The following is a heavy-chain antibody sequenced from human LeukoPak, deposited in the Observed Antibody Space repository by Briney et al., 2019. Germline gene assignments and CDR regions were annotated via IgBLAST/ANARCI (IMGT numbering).Heavy chain of an antibody. V-gene: IGHV3-74*01. CDR1: GFTFSDYW. CDR2: INPDGSTT. CDR3: ASDDY. Sequence: GGSLRLSCAASGFTFSDYWMHWVRQVPGKGLAWVSRINPDGSTTVYADSVEGRFTISRDNAQNTLYLQMNSLRAEDTAVYYCASDDYWGQGTLVTVSS. J-gene: IGHJ4*02.